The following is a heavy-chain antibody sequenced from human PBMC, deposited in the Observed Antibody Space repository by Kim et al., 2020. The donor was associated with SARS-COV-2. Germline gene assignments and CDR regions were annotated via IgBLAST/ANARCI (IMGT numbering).Heavy chain of an antibody. V-gene: IGHV1-8*01. CDR1: GYIFTSYD. Sequence: ASVKVSCKASGYIFTSYDINWVRQATGQGLEWMGWMNPNSGNTGYAQKFQGRVTMTRNTSISTAYMELSSLRSEDTAVYYCARVRYSGYEPFDYWGQGTLVTVSS. J-gene: IGHJ4*02. CDR2: MNPNSGNT. CDR3: ARVRYSGYEPFDY. D-gene: IGHD5-12*01.